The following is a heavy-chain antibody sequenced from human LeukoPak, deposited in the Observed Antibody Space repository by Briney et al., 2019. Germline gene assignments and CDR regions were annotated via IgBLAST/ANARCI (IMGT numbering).Heavy chain of an antibody. J-gene: IGHJ3*02. V-gene: IGHV3-21*01. D-gene: IGHD4-17*01. CDR3: ARVYYGDYGDAFDI. CDR2: ISSSSSYI. Sequence: LXXXXSISSSSSYIYYADSVKGRFTISRDNAKNSLYLQMNSLRAEDTAVYYCARVYYGDYGDAFDIWGQGTMVTVSS.